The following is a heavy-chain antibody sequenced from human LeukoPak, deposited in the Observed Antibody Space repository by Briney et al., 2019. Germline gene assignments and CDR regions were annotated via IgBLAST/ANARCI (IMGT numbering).Heavy chain of an antibody. Sequence: PSETLSLTCTVSGGSISSSYWSWIRQPPGKGLEWIGYIYYSGSTNYNPSLKSRVTISVDTSKNHFSLKLSSVTAADTAVYYCARDSVYATNWFDPWGQGTLVTVSS. D-gene: IGHD2-8*01. CDR3: ARDSVYATNWFDP. CDR1: GGSISSSY. CDR2: IYYSGST. J-gene: IGHJ5*02. V-gene: IGHV4-59*01.